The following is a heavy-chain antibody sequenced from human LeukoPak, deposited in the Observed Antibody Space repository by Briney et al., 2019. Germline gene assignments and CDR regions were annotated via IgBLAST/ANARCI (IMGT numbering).Heavy chain of an antibody. V-gene: IGHV1-18*01. Sequence: ASVKVSCKASGYTFTSYGISWVRQAPGQGLEWMGWISAYNGNTNYAQKLQGRVTMTTDTSTSTAYMELRSLRPDDKAGYYCARQGSGGSRGWWFDPWGQGTLVTVSS. CDR1: GYTFTSYG. J-gene: IGHJ5*02. D-gene: IGHD2-15*01. CDR2: ISAYNGNT. CDR3: ARQGSGGSRGWWFDP.